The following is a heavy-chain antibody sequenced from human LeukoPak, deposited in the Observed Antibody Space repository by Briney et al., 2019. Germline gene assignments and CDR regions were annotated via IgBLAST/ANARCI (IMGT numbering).Heavy chain of an antibody. CDR3: ARDGPAQMFDFDY. D-gene: IGHD3-10*02. V-gene: IGHV1-2*02. CDR2: IYPYTGAT. Sequence: PEASVKVSCKASGYTFSGTGWYLYWLRQAPGQGLECMGWIYPYTGATHYAQKFQGRVAMTRDTSISTAYMELSRLRPDDTAVYYCARDGPAQMFDFDYWGQGTLVTVSS. J-gene: IGHJ4*02. CDR1: GYTFSGTGWY.